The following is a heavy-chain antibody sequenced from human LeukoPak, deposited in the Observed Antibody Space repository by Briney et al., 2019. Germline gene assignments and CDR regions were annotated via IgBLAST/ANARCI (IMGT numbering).Heavy chain of an antibody. Sequence: ASVKVSCKASGYTFINYDINWVRQATGQGLEWMGWMNPNSGNTGYAHKFQGRVTMTRDASISTAYMELNSLRSEGTAVYYCARTVCDSTSCYWNWFDPWGQGTLVTVSS. J-gene: IGHJ5*02. D-gene: IGHD2-2*01. CDR1: GYTFINYD. CDR2: MNPNSGNT. V-gene: IGHV1-8*01. CDR3: ARTVCDSTSCYWNWFDP.